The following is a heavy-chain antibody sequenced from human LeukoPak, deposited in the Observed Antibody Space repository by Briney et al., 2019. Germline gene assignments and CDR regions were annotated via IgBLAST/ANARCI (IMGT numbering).Heavy chain of an antibody. CDR3: ARQRDRYYFDY. D-gene: IGHD1-14*01. CDR1: GFTVNSNY. V-gene: IGHV3-66*02. CDR2: FYSGGST. Sequence: PGGSPRLSCAASGFTVNSNYMSWVRQAPGKGLEWVSVFYSGGSTYYADSVKGRFTISRDNSKNTLYLQMNSLRAEDTAVYYCARQRDRYYFDYWGQGTLVTVSS. J-gene: IGHJ4*02.